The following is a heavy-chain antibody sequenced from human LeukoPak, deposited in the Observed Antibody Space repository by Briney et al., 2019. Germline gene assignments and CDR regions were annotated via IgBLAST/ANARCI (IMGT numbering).Heavy chain of an antibody. Sequence: SETLFLTCTVSGGSISSYYWSWIRQPPGQGLEWIGSIQYSGSTYHHPSLKSRVTISADTSKNQFSLRLSSVTAADTAVYYCARINWNDAGFFDYWGQGTLVTVSS. CDR2: IQYSGST. J-gene: IGHJ4*02. CDR1: GGSISSYY. D-gene: IGHD1-20*01. V-gene: IGHV4-39*01. CDR3: ARINWNDAGFFDY.